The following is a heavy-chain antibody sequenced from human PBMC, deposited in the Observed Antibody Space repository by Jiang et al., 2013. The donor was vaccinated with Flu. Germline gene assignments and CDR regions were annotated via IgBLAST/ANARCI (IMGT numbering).Heavy chain of an antibody. J-gene: IGHJ4*02. CDR1: GGSISSYY. CDR3: ARCPVLLWFGEYFDY. V-gene: IGHV4-59*01. D-gene: IGHD3-10*01. Sequence: SGSGLVKPSETLSLTCTVSGGSISSYYWSWIRQPPGKGLEWIGYIYYSGSTNYNPSLKSRVTISVDTSKNQFSLKLSSVTAADTAVYYCARCPVLLWFGEYFDYWGQGTLVTVSS. CDR2: IYYSGST.